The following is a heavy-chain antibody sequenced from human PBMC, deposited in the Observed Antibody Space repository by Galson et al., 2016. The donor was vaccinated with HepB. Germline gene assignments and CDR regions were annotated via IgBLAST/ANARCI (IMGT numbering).Heavy chain of an antibody. CDR2: ISFDGTNK. V-gene: IGHV3-30*18. D-gene: IGHD2-21*01. Sequence: SLRLSCAASGFTFTTYGMHWVRRAPGKGLESVAIISFDGTNKYYADSAKGRFTISRDNSKNTLYLQMNSLRAEDTAVYYCAKELWLFRHPGVGYLDYWGQGTLVTVSS. CDR1: GFTFTTYG. CDR3: AKELWLFRHPGVGYLDY. J-gene: IGHJ4*02.